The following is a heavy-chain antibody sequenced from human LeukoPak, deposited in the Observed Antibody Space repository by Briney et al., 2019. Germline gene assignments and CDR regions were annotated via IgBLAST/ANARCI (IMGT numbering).Heavy chain of an antibody. D-gene: IGHD4-23*01. CDR2: ISSTSVI. Sequence: GGSLRLSCAVSGFTFSGYNMNWVRQAPGKGLEWIAYISSTSVIYYADSLKGRFTISRDNAKNSLYLQMNSLRVDDTAVYYCAREGDGGNSGFAYWGQGTLVTVSS. V-gene: IGHV3-48*01. CDR1: GFTFSGYN. J-gene: IGHJ4*02. CDR3: AREGDGGNSGFAY.